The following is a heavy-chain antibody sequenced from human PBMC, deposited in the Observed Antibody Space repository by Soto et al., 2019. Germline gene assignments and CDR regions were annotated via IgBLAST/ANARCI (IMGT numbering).Heavy chain of an antibody. CDR3: ARDRALIGFDH. D-gene: IGHD3-16*01. V-gene: IGHV1-69*18. J-gene: IGHJ4*02. CDR2: VLPILGTT. Sequence: QVHLVQSGAEVKKPGSSVNVSCKDSGGSFTSNAISWVRQAPGQGLEWMGTVLPILGTTNYAQKFKGRVTMTADESTSTAYMELTSLRSEDTAVYYCARDRALIGFDHWGQGSLVTVSS. CDR1: GGSFTSNA.